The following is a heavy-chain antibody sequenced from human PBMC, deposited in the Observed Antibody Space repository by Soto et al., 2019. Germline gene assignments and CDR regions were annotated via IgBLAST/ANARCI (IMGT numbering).Heavy chain of an antibody. Sequence: EVQLVESGGGLVQPGGSLRLSCEASGFAFSSHWMHWVRQAPGKGLVWVSRINSDGSSTSYADSVKGRFTISRDNAKNTLYLQMNGLRAEDTAVYYCARILYYVILTGGDYGGQGTLVTVSS. CDR2: INSDGSST. J-gene: IGHJ4*02. D-gene: IGHD3-9*01. V-gene: IGHV3-74*01. CDR1: GFAFSSHW. CDR3: ARILYYVILTGGDY.